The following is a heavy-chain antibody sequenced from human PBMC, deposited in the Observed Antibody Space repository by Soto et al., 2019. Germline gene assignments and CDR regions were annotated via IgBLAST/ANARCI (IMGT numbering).Heavy chain of an antibody. CDR3: AKDQRIVATIYLDY. D-gene: IGHD5-12*01. J-gene: IGHJ4*02. Sequence: GGSLRLSCAASGFTFSSYGMHWVRQAPGKGLEWVAVISYDGSNKYYAGSVKGRFTISRDNSKNTLYLQMNSLRAEDTAVYYCAKDQRIVATIYLDYWGQGTLVTVSS. CDR2: ISYDGSNK. V-gene: IGHV3-30*18. CDR1: GFTFSSYG.